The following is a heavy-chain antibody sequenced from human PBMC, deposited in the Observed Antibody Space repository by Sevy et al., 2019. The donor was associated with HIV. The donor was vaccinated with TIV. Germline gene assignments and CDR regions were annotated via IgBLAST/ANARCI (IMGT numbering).Heavy chain of an antibody. CDR2: IQYDGSNK. J-gene: IGHJ4*02. CDR1: GFSFSSYG. V-gene: IGHV3-30*02. Sequence: GGSLRLSCAASGFSFSSYGMHWVRQAPGKGLEWMSYIQYDGSNKDYADSVKGRFTISRENSKNTLYLQMNSLRVEDTVVFYCVKEGGGEGGDHWGQGTLVTVSS. CDR3: VKEGGGEGGDH. D-gene: IGHD2-21*01.